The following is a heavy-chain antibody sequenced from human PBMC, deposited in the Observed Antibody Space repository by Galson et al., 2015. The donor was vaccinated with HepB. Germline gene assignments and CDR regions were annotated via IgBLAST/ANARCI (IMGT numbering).Heavy chain of an antibody. CDR1: GYTFTSYG. CDR2: ISAYNGNT. V-gene: IGHV1-18*01. CDR3: ARDQIWFGESPIDY. Sequence: SVKVSCKASGYTFTSYGISWVRQAPGQGLEWMGWISAYNGNTNYAQKLQGRVTMTTDTSTSTAYMELRSLRSDDTAVYYCARDQIWFGESPIDYWGQGTLVTVSS. J-gene: IGHJ4*02. D-gene: IGHD3-10*01.